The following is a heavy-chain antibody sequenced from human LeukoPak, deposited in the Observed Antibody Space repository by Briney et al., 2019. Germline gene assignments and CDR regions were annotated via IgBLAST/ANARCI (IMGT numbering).Heavy chain of an antibody. D-gene: IGHD3-22*01. Sequence: PSETLSLTCAVYGGSFSGYYWSWIRQPPGKGLEWIGEINHSGSTNYNPSLKSRVTISVDTPKNQFSLKLSSVTAADTAVYYCARGHYYDSSGYGRDWGQGTLVTVSS. CDR2: INHSGST. CDR1: GGSFSGYY. J-gene: IGHJ4*02. V-gene: IGHV4-34*01. CDR3: ARGHYYDSSGYGRD.